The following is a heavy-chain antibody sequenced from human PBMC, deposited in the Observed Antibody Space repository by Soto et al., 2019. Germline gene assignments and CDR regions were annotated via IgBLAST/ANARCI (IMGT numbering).Heavy chain of an antibody. J-gene: IGHJ4*02. Sequence: QITLKESGPPLVKSTQTFTLACTFSAFSLITSGMGVGWIRQPPGKALQWLALIYWDDDKRYSPSLKSRLTITKDTSKNQVVLTMTNMDPVDTATYYCAHYSSTSSFDYWGQGTLVTVSS. V-gene: IGHV2-5*02. CDR3: AHYSSTSSFDY. CDR2: IYWDDDK. CDR1: AFSLITSGMG. D-gene: IGHD6-13*01.